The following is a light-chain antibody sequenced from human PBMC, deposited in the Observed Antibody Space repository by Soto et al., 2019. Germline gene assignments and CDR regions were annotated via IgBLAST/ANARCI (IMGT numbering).Light chain of an antibody. CDR1: QSVSSSY. CDR3: QQYNKWPPLT. J-gene: IGKJ4*01. CDR2: AAS. Sequence: PSPGTISLYHGESATLSCRSSQSVSSSYLAWSQQKPGQPPRLLIYAASTRATGVPATFSGSGSGTEFTLTISSLQSADFGVYDCQQYNKWPPLTGGGGTKVDIK. V-gene: IGKV3-15*01.